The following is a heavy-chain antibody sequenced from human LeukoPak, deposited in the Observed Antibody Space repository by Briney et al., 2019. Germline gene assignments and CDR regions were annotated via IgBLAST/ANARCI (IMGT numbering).Heavy chain of an antibody. V-gene: IGHV4-34*01. CDR1: GGSFSGYY. CDR2: INHSGST. CDR3: ARGAYDILTGYYPPPYYFDY. D-gene: IGHD3-9*01. Sequence: SETLSLTCAVYGGSFSGYYWSWIRQPPGKGLEWIGEINHSGSTNYNPSLKSRVTISVDTSKNQFSLKLSSVTAADTAVYYCARGAYDILTGYYPPPYYFDYWGQGTLVTVSS. J-gene: IGHJ4*02.